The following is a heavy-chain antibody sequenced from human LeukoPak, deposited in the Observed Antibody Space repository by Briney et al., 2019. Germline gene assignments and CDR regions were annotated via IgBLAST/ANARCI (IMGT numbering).Heavy chain of an antibody. CDR3: AKGRVVTSYFDY. J-gene: IGHJ4*02. Sequence: GGSLRLSCAASGFTFSSYAMSWVHQAPGKGLEWVSAISGSGGSTYYADSVKGRFTISRDNSKNTLYLQMNSLRAEDTAVYYCAKGRVVTSYFDYWGQGTLVTVSS. V-gene: IGHV3-23*01. CDR2: ISGSGGST. D-gene: IGHD4-23*01. CDR1: GFTFSSYA.